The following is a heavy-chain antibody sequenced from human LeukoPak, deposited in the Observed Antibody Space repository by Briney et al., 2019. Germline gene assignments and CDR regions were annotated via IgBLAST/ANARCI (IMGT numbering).Heavy chain of an antibody. CDR2: IYYNGDT. Sequence: SETLSLTCAVYGGSFSGYYWSWIRQPPGKGLEWIGYIYYNGDTNYNPSLKSRVIISIDTSSNQFSLRLNSMTAADTAVYYCARVLRAASWRSYDYWGQGSLVTVSS. CDR1: GGSFSGYY. J-gene: IGHJ4*02. V-gene: IGHV4-59*01. CDR3: ARVLRAASWRSYDY. D-gene: IGHD5-18*01.